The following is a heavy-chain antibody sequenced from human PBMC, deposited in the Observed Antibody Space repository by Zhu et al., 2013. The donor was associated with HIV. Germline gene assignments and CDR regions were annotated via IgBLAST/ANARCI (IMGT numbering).Heavy chain of an antibody. CDR1: GYTFTNYP. CDR3: ASSAGMVAFNY. J-gene: IGHJ4*02. Sequence: QVQLVQSGAEVKKPGASVKVSCKASGYTFTNYPIHWMRQAPGQSLEWMAWINGGAGETRYSPTFQGRVTITRDTSATTAYMELSSLISEDTAIYYCASSAGMVAFNYWGQGTLVTVSS. D-gene: IGHD6-19*01. V-gene: IGHV1-3*01. CDR2: INGGAGET.